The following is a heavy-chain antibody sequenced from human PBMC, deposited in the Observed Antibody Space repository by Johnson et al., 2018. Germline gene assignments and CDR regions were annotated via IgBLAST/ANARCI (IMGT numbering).Heavy chain of an antibody. CDR2: IYPSGST. D-gene: IGHD6-13*01. Sequence: QVQLQQSGPGLVKPSETLSLSCTVSGGSISSGSHYWSWIRQPAGKRLEYIGRIYPSGSTKYNPSLQSRVTIALDTSKNQFSLTLSAVTAADTAVYYCARGPPYGSNWIVAFDVWGQGTMVTVSS. V-gene: IGHV4-61*02. CDR3: ARGPPYGSNWIVAFDV. CDR1: GGSISSGSHY. J-gene: IGHJ3*01.